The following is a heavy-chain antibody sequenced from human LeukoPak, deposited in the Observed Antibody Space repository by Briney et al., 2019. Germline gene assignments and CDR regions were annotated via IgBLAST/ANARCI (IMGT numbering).Heavy chain of an antibody. CDR3: AKEYDSGGYGANFDY. V-gene: IGHV3-23*01. J-gene: IGHJ4*02. Sequence: GGSLRLSCAASGFTFSSYWMSWVRQAPGKGLEWVSAISGSGGSTYYADSVKGRFTISRDNSKNTMYLQMNSLRAEDTAVYYCAKEYDSGGYGANFDYWGQGTLVTVSS. CDR2: ISGSGGST. D-gene: IGHD3-10*01. CDR1: GFTFSSYW.